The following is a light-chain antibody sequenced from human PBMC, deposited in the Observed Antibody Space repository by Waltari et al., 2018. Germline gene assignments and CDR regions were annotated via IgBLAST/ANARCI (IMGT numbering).Light chain of an antibody. CDR1: SSNIGSKT. CDR3: AVWDDSLNGWM. J-gene: IGLJ3*02. Sequence: QSVVTQSPSASGPPGQRVTISCSGSSSNIGSKTVNWYQHLPGTAPKLLIHNNKRRPSGVPDRFSGSKSDTSASLAISGLQSEDEAEYYCAVWDDSLNGWMFGGGTKLTVL. CDR2: NNK. V-gene: IGLV1-44*01.